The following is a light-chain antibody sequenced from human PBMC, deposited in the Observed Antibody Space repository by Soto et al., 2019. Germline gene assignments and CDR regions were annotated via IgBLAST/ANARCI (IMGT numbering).Light chain of an antibody. Sequence: QSVLTQPPSASGTPGQTVAISCSGSTSNIGSFTVNWYQQLPGTAPKLLIYDNNERPSGVPDRFSGSKSGTSASLAISGLQSDDEADYYCAAWDESLNAVLFGGGTKLTVL. J-gene: IGLJ2*01. V-gene: IGLV1-44*01. CDR1: TSNIGSFT. CDR2: DNN. CDR3: AAWDESLNAVL.